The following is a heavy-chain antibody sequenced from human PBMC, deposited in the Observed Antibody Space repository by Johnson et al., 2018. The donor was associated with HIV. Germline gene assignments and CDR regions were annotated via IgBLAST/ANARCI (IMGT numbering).Heavy chain of an antibody. CDR1: GFTVSSNY. CDR2: IYSGGST. CDR3: ARSVHDYSDYLWGRDAFDI. J-gene: IGHJ3*02. Sequence: VQLVESGGGLIQPGGSLRLSCAASGFTVSSNYMSWVRQAPGKGLEWVSVIYSGGSTYYADSVKGRFTISRDNSKNTLYLQMNSLRAEDTAVYYCARSVHDYSDYLWGRDAFDIWGQGTMVIVSS. D-gene: IGHD4-11*01. V-gene: IGHV3-53*01.